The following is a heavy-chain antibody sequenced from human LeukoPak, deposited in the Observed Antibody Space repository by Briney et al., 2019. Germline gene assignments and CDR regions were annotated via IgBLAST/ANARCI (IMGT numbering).Heavy chain of an antibody. J-gene: IGHJ3*02. Sequence: PGGSLRLSCAASGFSFSTYGMTWARQAPGKGLGWVSGIRGSDGSTYYADSVKGRFIISRDNSKNTLYLQMNSLIVDDTALYYCTKGRGSSYGFDGAFDMWGQGTMVTVSS. CDR3: TKGRGSSYGFDGAFDM. D-gene: IGHD6-6*01. V-gene: IGHV3-23*01. CDR1: GFSFSTYG. CDR2: IRGSDGST.